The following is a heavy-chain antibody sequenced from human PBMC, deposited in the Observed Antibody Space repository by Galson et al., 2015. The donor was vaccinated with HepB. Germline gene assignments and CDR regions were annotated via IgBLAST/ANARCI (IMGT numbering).Heavy chain of an antibody. CDR2: ITNSGTYT. CDR1: GFIFTNYG. D-gene: IGHD2-15*01. J-gene: IGHJ4*02. Sequence: SLRLSCAASGFIFTNYGMHWVRQAPGKGLEWLSYITNSGTYTKYADSVKGRFTVSRDNAQNSLYLQMNGLRVEDTAVYYCARGGQLGFHWGQGILVTVSS. V-gene: IGHV3-21*05. CDR3: ARGGQLGFH.